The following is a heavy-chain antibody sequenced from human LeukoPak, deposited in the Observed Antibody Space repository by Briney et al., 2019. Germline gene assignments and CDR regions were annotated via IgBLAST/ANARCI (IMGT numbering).Heavy chain of an antibody. CDR3: GRFGYEAAVDL. D-gene: IGHD6-25*01. V-gene: IGHV3-7*01. Sequence: GGSLRLSCAASAFTLSNWWVTWVRQAPGQGPEFLANIKPTGTETYYVDPVKGRFTISRDNAKDLVFLQLSRLRGEDTALYYCGRFGYEAAVDLWGRGTLVTV. CDR2: IKPTGTET. J-gene: IGHJ4*02. CDR1: AFTLSNWW.